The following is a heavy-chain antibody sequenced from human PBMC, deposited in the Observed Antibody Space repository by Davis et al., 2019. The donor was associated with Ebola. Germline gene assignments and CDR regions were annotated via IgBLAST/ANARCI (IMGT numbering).Heavy chain of an antibody. Sequence: ASVKVSCKASGYTFTRHALNWVRQAPGQGLEWMGWINTNTGNPTYAQAFTGRFVFSLDASASTAFLEISSLKAEDTAVYYCARGMITFGGVMVYWGQGTLVTVSS. D-gene: IGHD3-16*01. CDR1: GYTFTRHA. V-gene: IGHV7-4-1*02. CDR3: ARGMITFGGVMVY. J-gene: IGHJ4*02. CDR2: INTNTGNP.